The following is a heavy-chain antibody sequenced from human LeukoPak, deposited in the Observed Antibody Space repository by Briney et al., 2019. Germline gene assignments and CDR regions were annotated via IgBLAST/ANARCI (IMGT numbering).Heavy chain of an antibody. CDR2: ISGSGGST. J-gene: IGHJ5*02. Sequence: PGGSLRLSCAASGFTFSSYAMSWARQAPGKGLEWVSAISGSGGSTYYADSVKGRFTISRDNSKNTLYLQMNSLRAEDTAVYYCAKVGYYYDSSGYYYGFDPWGQGTLVTVSS. CDR1: GFTFSSYA. V-gene: IGHV3-23*01. D-gene: IGHD3-22*01. CDR3: AKVGYYYDSSGYYYGFDP.